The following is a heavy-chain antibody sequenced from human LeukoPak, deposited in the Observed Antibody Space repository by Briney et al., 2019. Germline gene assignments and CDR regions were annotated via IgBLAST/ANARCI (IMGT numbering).Heavy chain of an antibody. CDR2: ISGSGGRT. V-gene: IGHV3-23*01. CDR1: GFTFSSYG. D-gene: IGHD3-10*01. J-gene: IGHJ4*02. Sequence: GGSLRLSCAASGFTFSSYGMTWVRQAPGKGLEWVSAISGSGGRTYYADSVKGRFTISRDNSKNTLYLQVSSLRAEDTAVYYCVKDIHYYGSGNYYNGYFDYWGQGTLVTVSS. CDR3: VKDIHYYGSGNYYNGYFDY.